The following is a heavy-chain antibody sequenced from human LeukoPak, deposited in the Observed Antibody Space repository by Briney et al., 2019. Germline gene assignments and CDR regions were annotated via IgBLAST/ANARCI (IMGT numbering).Heavy chain of an antibody. CDR3: ARGSYCGGDCYPDY. CDR1: GYTLTYYG. V-gene: IGHV1-18*01. CDR2: ISANNGNT. J-gene: IGHJ4*02. D-gene: IGHD2-21*02. Sequence: GASVNVSCKASGYTLTYYGISWVRQAPGQGLEWMGWISANNGNTNYAQNLQDRVTMTTDTSTTTAYMELRSLRSDDTAVYYCARGSYCGGDCYPDYWGQGTLVTVSS.